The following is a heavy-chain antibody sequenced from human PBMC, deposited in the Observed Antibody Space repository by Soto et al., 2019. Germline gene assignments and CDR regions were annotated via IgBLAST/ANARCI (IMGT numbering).Heavy chain of an antibody. CDR1: GYTFTSYD. CDR2: MNPNSGNT. CDR3: ARLHCSGGSFYGMDTGHNWFDP. D-gene: IGHD2-15*01. J-gene: IGHJ5*02. V-gene: IGHV1-8*01. Sequence: ASVKVSCKASGYTFTSYDINWVRQATGQGLEWMGWMNPNSGNTGYAQKFQGRVTMTRNTSISTAYMELSSLRSEDTAVYYCARLHCSGGSFYGMDTGHNWFDPWGQGTLVTVSS.